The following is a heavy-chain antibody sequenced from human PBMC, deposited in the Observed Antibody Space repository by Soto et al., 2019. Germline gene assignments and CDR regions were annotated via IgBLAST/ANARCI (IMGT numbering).Heavy chain of an antibody. CDR2: INAGNGNT. Sequence: ASVKVSCKASGYTFSNYAMHWVRQAPGERLEWMGWINAGNGNTKYSQKFQGRVTITRDTSASTAYMELSSLRSEDTAVYYCARSYYHLLTGYSQDAFDLWGQVTVVTVS. V-gene: IGHV1-3*01. CDR1: GYTFSNYA. J-gene: IGHJ3*01. CDR3: ARSYYHLLTGYSQDAFDL. D-gene: IGHD3-9*01.